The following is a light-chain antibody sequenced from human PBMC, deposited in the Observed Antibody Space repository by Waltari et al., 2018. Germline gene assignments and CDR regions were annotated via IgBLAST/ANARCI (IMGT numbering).Light chain of an antibody. J-gene: IGKJ5*01. V-gene: IGKV3-11*01. Sequence: EIVLTQSPVTMSLSPGERATLSCRASQTVNKYLAWYQQKPGQAPRLLIYDTSNRATGIPVRFSGSGSGTDVALTIRSLEPEDLAVYNCQQRDSWQVKFGQGTRLEIK. CDR3: QQRDSWQVK. CDR1: QTVNKY. CDR2: DTS.